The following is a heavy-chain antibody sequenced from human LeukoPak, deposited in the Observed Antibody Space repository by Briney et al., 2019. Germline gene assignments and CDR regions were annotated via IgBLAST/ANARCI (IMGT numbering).Heavy chain of an antibody. J-gene: IGHJ6*02. V-gene: IGHV3-23*01. CDR3: AKGRSASCYGGMDV. D-gene: IGHD2-2*01. Sequence: EGSLRLSCAASGFTFSSSAMSWVRQAPGKGLEWVSSICGGGGSTYYADSVKGRFTISRDNSNNTLYLQMNSLRADDTAVYYCAKGRSASCYGGMDVWGQGTTVTVSS. CDR2: ICGGGGST. CDR1: GFTFSSSA.